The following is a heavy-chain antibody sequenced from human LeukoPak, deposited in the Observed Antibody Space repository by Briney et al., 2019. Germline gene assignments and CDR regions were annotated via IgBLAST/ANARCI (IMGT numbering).Heavy chain of an antibody. CDR2: ISYDGSNK. CDR1: GFTFSNYE. CDR3: ARGILTGSDY. J-gene: IGHJ4*02. Sequence: GGSLRLSCVASGFTFSNYEMTWIRQTPGKGLEWVAVISYDGSNKYYADSVKGRFTISRDNSKNTLYLQMNSLRAEDTAVYYCARGILTGSDYWGQGTLVTVSS. D-gene: IGHD3-9*01. V-gene: IGHV3-30*04.